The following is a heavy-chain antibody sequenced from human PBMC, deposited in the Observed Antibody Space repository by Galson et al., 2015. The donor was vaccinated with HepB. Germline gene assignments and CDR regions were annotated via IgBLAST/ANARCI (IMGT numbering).Heavy chain of an antibody. D-gene: IGHD3-10*01. CDR2: INPNSGGT. CDR3: ARDRVLLWFGELGNWFDP. Sequence: SVKVSCKASGYTFTGYYMHWVRQAPGQGLEWMGWINPNSGGTNYAQKFQGRVTMTRDTSISTAYMELSRLRSDDTAVYYCARDRVLLWFGELGNWFDPWGQGTLVTVSS. V-gene: IGHV1-2*02. J-gene: IGHJ5*02. CDR1: GYTFTGYY.